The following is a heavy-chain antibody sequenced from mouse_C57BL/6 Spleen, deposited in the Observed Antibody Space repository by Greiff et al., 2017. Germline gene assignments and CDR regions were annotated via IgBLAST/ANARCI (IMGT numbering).Heavy chain of an antibody. V-gene: IGHV1-26*01. CDR3: ARRRYGSSPYYFDY. Sequence: EVQLQQSGPELVKPGASVKISCKASGYTFTDYYMNWVKQSHGKSLEWIGDINPNNGGTSYNQKFKGKATLTVDKSSSTAYMGLRSLTSEDSAVYYCARRRYGSSPYYFDYWGQGTTLTVSS. D-gene: IGHD1-1*01. CDR2: INPNNGGT. CDR1: GYTFTDYY. J-gene: IGHJ2*01.